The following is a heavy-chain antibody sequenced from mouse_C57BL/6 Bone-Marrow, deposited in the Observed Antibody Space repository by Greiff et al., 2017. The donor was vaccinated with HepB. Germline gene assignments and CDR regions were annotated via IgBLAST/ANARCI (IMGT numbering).Heavy chain of an antibody. CDR1: GFTFSNYW. J-gene: IGHJ4*01. CDR3: TVVATRYYAMDY. V-gene: IGHV6-3*01. CDR2: IRLKSDNYAT. Sequence: EVQLQESGGGLVQPGGSMKLSCVASGFTFSNYWMNWVRQSPEKGLEWVAQIRLKSDNYATHYAESVKGRFTISRDDSKSSVYLQMNNLRAEDTGIYYCTVVATRYYAMDYWGQGTSVTVSS. D-gene: IGHD1-1*01.